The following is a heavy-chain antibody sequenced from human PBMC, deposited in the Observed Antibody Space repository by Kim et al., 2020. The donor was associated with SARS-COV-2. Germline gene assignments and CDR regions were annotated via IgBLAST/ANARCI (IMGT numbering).Heavy chain of an antibody. Sequence: GGSLRLSCAASGFTFSTYSMNWVRQAPGKGLEWVSSISSSSSYIYYADSVKGRFTISRDNAKNSLYLQMNSLRAEDTAVYYCARGQAYSGYREALGFDPWGEGTLVTVSS. J-gene: IGHJ5*02. CDR1: GFTFSTYS. V-gene: IGHV3-21*04. CDR2: ISSSSSYI. CDR3: ARGQAYSGYREALGFDP. D-gene: IGHD5-12*01.